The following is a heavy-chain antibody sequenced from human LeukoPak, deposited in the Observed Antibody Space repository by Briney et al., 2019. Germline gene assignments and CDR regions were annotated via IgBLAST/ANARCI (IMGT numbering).Heavy chain of an antibody. CDR3: ARANLDYYYGMDV. J-gene: IGHJ6*04. CDR2: IYYSGST. Sequence: PSETLSLTCTVSGGSISSYYWSWIRQPPGKGLEWIGYIYYSGSTNYNPSLKSRVTISVDTSKNQFSLKLSSVTAADTAVYYCARANLDYYYGMDVWGKETTVTVSS. V-gene: IGHV4-59*01. CDR1: GGSISSYY.